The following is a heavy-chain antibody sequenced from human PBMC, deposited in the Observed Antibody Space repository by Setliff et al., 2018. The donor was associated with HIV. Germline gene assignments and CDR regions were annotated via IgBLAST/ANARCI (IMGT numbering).Heavy chain of an antibody. V-gene: IGHV4-39*01. CDR3: IIAYSSGWLAPMGFDS. Sequence: PSETLSLTCTVSGASIGRRSDCWGWIRQPPGKGLEWIGSFYYSGSTYYNPSLKSRATISVDTSKNQFSLKLSSVTAADTAVYYCIIAYSSGWLAPMGFDSWGQGTLVTVSS. CDR1: GASIGRRSDC. CDR2: FYYSGST. J-gene: IGHJ4*02. D-gene: IGHD6-19*01.